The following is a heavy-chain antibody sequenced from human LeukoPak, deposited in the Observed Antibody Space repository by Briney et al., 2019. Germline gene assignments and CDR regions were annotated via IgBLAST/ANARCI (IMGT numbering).Heavy chain of an antibody. D-gene: IGHD3-10*01. CDR1: GGTFSSYA. CDR3: ARETGSGYFDY. J-gene: IGHJ4*02. V-gene: IGHV1-69*06. Sequence: SVKVSCKASGGTFSSYAISWVRQAPGQGLEWMGRIIPIFGTANYAQKFQGRVAITADKSTSTAYMELSSLRSEDTAVYYCARETGSGYFDYWGQGTLVTVSS. CDR2: IIPIFGTA.